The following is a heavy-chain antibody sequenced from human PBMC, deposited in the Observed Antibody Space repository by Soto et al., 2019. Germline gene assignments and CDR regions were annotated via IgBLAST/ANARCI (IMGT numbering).Heavy chain of an antibody. Sequence: GGSLRLSCTPSGFTLGDYGMSWFRQAPGKGLEWVGFIRSKANGGETQYAASVQGRFTISRDESKNIAYLEINSLKTEDTAVYYCARDQAYSGSYLRPSPTPFFDYWGQGTLVTVSS. J-gene: IGHJ4*02. CDR3: ARDQAYSGSYLRPSPTPFFDY. D-gene: IGHD1-26*01. CDR2: IRSKANGGET. V-gene: IGHV3-49*03. CDR1: GFTLGDYG.